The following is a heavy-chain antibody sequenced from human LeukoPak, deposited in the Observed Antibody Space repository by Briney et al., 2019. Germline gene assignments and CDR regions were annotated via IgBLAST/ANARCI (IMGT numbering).Heavy chain of an antibody. V-gene: IGHV4-30-4*08. CDR3: ARLYGGNSEGQDY. CDR2: IYYSGST. CDR1: GGSISSGDYY. J-gene: IGHJ4*02. Sequence: PSQTLSLTCTVSGGSISSGDYYWSWIRQPPGKGLEWIGYIYYSGSTYYNPSLKSRVTISVDTSKNQFSLKLSSVTAADTAVYYCARLYGGNSEGQDYWGQGTLVTVSS. D-gene: IGHD4-23*01.